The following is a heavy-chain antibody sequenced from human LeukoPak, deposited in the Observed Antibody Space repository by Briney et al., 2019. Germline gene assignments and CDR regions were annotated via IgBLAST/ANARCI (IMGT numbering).Heavy chain of an antibody. CDR1: GGSISSYY. Sequence: SETLSLTCTVSGGSISSYYWSWIRQPPGKGLEWIGYIYYSGSTNYNPSLKSRVTISVDTSKNQFSLKLTSVTAADTAVYYCAREEFSTSFFDYWGQGTLVPVSS. J-gene: IGHJ4*02. CDR2: IYYSGST. CDR3: AREEFSTSFFDY. V-gene: IGHV4-59*08. D-gene: IGHD2/OR15-2a*01.